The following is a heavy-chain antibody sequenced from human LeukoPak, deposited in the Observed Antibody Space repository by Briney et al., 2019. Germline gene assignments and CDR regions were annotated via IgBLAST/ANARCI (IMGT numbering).Heavy chain of an antibody. CDR2: INWNGGST. CDR1: GFTFDDYG. J-gene: IGHJ4*02. CDR3: ARVYYYGSGSYYPSFDY. D-gene: IGHD3-10*01. Sequence: GGSLRLSCAASGFTFDDYGMSWVRQAPGKGLEWVSGINWNGGSTGYADSVKGRFTISRDNAKNSLYLQMNSLRAEDTALYYCARVYYYGSGSYYPSFDYWGQGTLATVSS. V-gene: IGHV3-20*04.